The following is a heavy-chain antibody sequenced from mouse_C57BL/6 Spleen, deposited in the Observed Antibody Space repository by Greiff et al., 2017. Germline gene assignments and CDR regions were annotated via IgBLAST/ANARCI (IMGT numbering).Heavy chain of an antibody. CDR2: ISDGGSYT. J-gene: IGHJ2*01. CDR1: GFTFSSYA. V-gene: IGHV5-4*01. Sequence: EVKLMESGGGLVKPGGSLKLSCAASGFTFSSYAMSWVRQTPEKRLEWVATISDGGSYTYYPDNVKGRFTISRDNAKNNLYLQMSHLKSEDTAMYYCARERGDYDGFDDWGQGTTLTVSS. CDR3: ARERGDYDGFDD. D-gene: IGHD2-4*01.